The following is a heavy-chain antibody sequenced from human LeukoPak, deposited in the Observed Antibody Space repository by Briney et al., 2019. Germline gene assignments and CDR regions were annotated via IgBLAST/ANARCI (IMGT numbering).Heavy chain of an antibody. CDR2: IKQDGSEK. J-gene: IGHJ6*02. V-gene: IGHV3-7*01. D-gene: IGHD2-15*01. Sequence: GGSLRLSCAASGFTFSSYWMSWVRQAPGKGLEWVANIKQDGSEKYYVDSVKGRFTIPRDNAKNSLYLQMNSLRAEDTAVYYCARDCPRGDYYYYYGMDVWGQGTTVTVSS. CDR1: GFTFSSYW. CDR3: ARDCPRGDYYYYYGMDV.